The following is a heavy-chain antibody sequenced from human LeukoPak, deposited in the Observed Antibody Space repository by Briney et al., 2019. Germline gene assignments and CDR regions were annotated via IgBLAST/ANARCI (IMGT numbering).Heavy chain of an antibody. CDR2: MNPNSGNT. CDR1: GYTFTSYD. J-gene: IGHJ6*03. V-gene: IGHV1-8*03. CDR3: ARGRGQRTHYYYYYYMDV. D-gene: IGHD6-25*01. Sequence: ASVKVSCKASGYTFTSYDINWVRQATGQGLEWMGWMNPNSGNTGYAQKFQGRVTITRNTSISTAYMELSSLRSEDTAVYYCARGRGQRTHYYYYYYMDVWGKGTTVIVSS.